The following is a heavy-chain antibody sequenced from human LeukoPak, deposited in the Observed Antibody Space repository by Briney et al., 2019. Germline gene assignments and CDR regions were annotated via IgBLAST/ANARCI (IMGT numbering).Heavy chain of an antibody. CDR3: AKAWYNWNDEGY. CDR2: ISSGSDYI. Sequence: NPGGSLRLSCVASGFTYRRYSMNWVRQAPGKGLEWVSTISSGSDYIYHADSVRGRFTISRDNARNSLYLQMNSLRAEDTAVYYCAKAWYNWNDEGYWGQGTLVTVSS. D-gene: IGHD1-1*01. CDR1: GFTYRRYS. V-gene: IGHV3-21*06. J-gene: IGHJ4*02.